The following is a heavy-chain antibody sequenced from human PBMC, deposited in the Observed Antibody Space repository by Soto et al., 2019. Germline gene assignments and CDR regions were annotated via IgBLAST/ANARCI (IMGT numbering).Heavy chain of an antibody. CDR3: ARNRLVGATVDY. CDR1: GGSISSGGYY. V-gene: IGHV4-31*03. J-gene: IGHJ4*02. Sequence: QVQLQESGPGLVKPSQTLSLTCTVSGGSISSGGYYWSWIRQHPGKGLEWIGYIYYSGSSYYTPSLKSRVTISVDTSKNQFSLKLSSVTAADTAVYYCARNRLVGATVDYWGQGTLVTVSS. CDR2: IYYSGSS. D-gene: IGHD1-26*01.